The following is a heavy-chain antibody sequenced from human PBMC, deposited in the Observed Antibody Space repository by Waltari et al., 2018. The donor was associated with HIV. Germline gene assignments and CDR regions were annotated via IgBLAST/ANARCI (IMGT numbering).Heavy chain of an antibody. V-gene: IGHV3-11*01. D-gene: IGHD6-6*01. CDR1: GVTFRSYP. CDR3: ARVAGSSSNYYGMDV. Sequence: QVQLVESGGGLVKPGGSMRVSCAGPGVTFRSYPMGWIRQAPGKGLEGLSYISSSGGTTNYAASVKGRFTISRDNAKKALYLEMNSLRAEDTAVYYCARVAGSSSNYYGMDVWGQGTTVTVSS. J-gene: IGHJ6*02. CDR2: ISSSGGTT.